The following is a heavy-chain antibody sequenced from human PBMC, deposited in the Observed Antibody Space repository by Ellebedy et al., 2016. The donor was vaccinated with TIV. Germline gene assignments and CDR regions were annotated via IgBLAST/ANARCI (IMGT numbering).Heavy chain of an antibody. CDR1: GYTFNTFA. CDR2: INTNTGDP. CDR3: ARDYMVIHEY. D-gene: IGHD2-21*01. J-gene: IGHJ4*02. V-gene: IGHV7-4-1*02. Sequence: AASVKVSCKASGYTFNTFAMSSVRQAPGQGLEWMGWINTNTGDPTYAQGFRGRFVFSLDTSVSTAYMQISSLKAEDTAVYYCARDYMVIHEYWGQGTLVTVSS.